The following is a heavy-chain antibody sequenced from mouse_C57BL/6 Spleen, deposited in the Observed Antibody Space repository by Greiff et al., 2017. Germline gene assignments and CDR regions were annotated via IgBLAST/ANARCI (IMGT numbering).Heavy chain of an antibody. CDR3: TRTTGSAMDY. CDR2: IDPDTGGT. CDR1: GFTFTDYE. J-gene: IGHJ4*01. Sequence: QVQLKESGAELVRPGASVTLSCKASGFTFTDYEMHWVKQTPVHGLEWIGSIDPDTGGTAYNQKFPGKATLTADTSSSTAYMEIRSLTSEDSAVYYRTRTTGSAMDYWGQGTSVTVSS. V-gene: IGHV1-15*01. D-gene: IGHD1-1*02.